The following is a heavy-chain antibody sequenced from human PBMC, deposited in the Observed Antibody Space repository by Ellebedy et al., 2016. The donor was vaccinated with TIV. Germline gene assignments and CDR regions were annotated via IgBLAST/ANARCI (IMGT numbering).Heavy chain of an antibody. CDR1: GYTFTNYE. CDR2: MNPNSGNI. V-gene: IGHV1-8*01. Sequence: AASVKVSCKASGYTFTNYEINWVRQATGQGLEWMGWMNPNSGNIGYAQKFLGRRTMTRNTSISTAYMELSSLTSEDTAVYYCARAKVGYCGGDSCDWFDPWGQGTLVTVSS. D-gene: IGHD2-21*01. J-gene: IGHJ5*02. CDR3: ARAKVGYCGGDSCDWFDP.